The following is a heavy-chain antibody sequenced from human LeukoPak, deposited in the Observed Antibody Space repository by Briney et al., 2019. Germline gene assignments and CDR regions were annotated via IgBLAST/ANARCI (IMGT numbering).Heavy chain of an antibody. CDR1: GGSISSGGYY. V-gene: IGHV4-31*03. CDR3: ARADSGYGGYFDN. J-gene: IGHJ4*02. D-gene: IGHD5-12*01. CDR2: IYYSGDT. Sequence: SETLSLTCTVSGGSISSGGYYWSWIRQHSGKGLEWIGCIYYSGDTYYNPSLRSRVSISVDTSKNQFSLKVSSVTAADTAVYYCARADSGYGGYFDNWGQGTLVTVSS.